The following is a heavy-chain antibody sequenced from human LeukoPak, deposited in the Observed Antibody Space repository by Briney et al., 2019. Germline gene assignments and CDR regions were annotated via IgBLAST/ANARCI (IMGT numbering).Heavy chain of an antibody. D-gene: IGHD2-21*01. V-gene: IGHV1-24*01. Sequence: ASVKVSCKVSGYTLTELSMHWVRQTPGKGLEWMGGSDPEDGETIYAQEFQGRVTMTEDTSTDTAYMELSSLRSEDTAVYYCATVPRDPVLLWYWGQGTLVTVSS. J-gene: IGHJ4*02. CDR2: SDPEDGET. CDR1: GYTLTELS. CDR3: ATVPRDPVLLWY.